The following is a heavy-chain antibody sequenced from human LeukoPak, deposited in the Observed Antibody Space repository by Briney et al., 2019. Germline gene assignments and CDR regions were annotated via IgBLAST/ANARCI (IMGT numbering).Heavy chain of an antibody. J-gene: IGHJ4*02. Sequence: ASVRVSCKASGYTFTDYFMQWVRHGPGQGLEWMGWINPDSGGTSYAQKFQGRVTMTRDTSINTVCMELSRLRSDDTAVYYCARDYELGTAGSAYEFFDYWGQGSLVTVSS. CDR3: ARDYELGTAGSAYEFFDY. D-gene: IGHD6-13*01. CDR1: GYTFTDYF. V-gene: IGHV1-2*02. CDR2: INPDSGGT.